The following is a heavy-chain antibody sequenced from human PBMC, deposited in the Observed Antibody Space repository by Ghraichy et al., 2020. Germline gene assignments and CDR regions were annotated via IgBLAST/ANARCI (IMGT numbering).Heavy chain of an antibody. Sequence: ESLNISCTVSGGSIRSYYWSWIRQPAGKGLEWIGRIYTSGSTNYNPSLRSRVMISLDTSKNQFSLTLSSVTAADTAVYYCASTYYDYWSGSSGYAIDVWGQGTTVTVSS. J-gene: IGHJ6*02. CDR3: ASTYYDYWSGSSGYAIDV. CDR2: IYTSGST. D-gene: IGHD3-3*01. CDR1: GGSIRSYY. V-gene: IGHV4-4*07.